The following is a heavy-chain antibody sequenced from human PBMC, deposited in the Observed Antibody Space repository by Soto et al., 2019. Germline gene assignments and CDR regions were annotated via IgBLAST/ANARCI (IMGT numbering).Heavy chain of an antibody. CDR3: ASGYYYGSGTLRTSYYYGMDV. CDR1: GGTFSSYA. D-gene: IGHD3-10*01. CDR2: IIPIFGTA. J-gene: IGHJ6*02. Sequence: QVQLVQSGAEVKKPGPSVKVSCKASGGTFSSYAISWVRQAPGQGLEWMGGIIPIFGTANYAQKFQGRVTITADESTSTAYMELSSLRSEDTAVYYCASGYYYGSGTLRTSYYYGMDVWGQGTTVTVSS. V-gene: IGHV1-69*01.